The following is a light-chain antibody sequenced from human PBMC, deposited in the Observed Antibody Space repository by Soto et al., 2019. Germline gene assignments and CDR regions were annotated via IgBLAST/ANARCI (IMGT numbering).Light chain of an antibody. V-gene: IGLV1-47*01. CDR1: SSNIGSNY. CDR2: RNN. J-gene: IGLJ3*02. CDR3: AAWDDSRRGGV. Sequence: QSVLTQPPSASGTPGQRVTISCSGSSSNIGSNYVYWYQQLPGTAPKLLIYRNNQRPSGVPDRVSGSKSGTSASLAISGLRSEDDADYYCAAWDDSRRGGVFGGGTKLTVL.